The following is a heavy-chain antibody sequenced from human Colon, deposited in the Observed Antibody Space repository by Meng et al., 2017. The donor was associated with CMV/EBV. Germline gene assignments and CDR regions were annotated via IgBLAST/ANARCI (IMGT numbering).Heavy chain of an antibody. CDR1: GFRLDGYS. V-gene: IGHV3-43*01. Sequence: GESLKISCVGSGFRLDGYSMHWVRQSPGKGLEWLSLITWDGGRRCYADAVKGRFVISRDNTNNLLHLEMNSLKSEDSGVYHCAKDIFGSGSPYDYWGQGTLVTVSS. CDR3: AKDIFGSGSPYDY. D-gene: IGHD3-10*01. CDR2: ITWDGGRR. J-gene: IGHJ4*02.